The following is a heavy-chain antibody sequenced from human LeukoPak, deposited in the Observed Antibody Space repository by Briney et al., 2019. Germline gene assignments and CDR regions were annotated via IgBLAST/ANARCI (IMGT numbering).Heavy chain of an antibody. CDR3: AREVAAAGSDY. CDR1: GFTFSSYS. D-gene: IGHD6-13*01. CDR2: ISSSSTYR. V-gene: IGHV3-21*01. J-gene: IGHJ4*02. Sequence: PGGSLRLSCAASGFTFSSYSMNWVRQAPGKGLEWVSSISSSSTYRYYADSLRGRFTVSRDNTKNSLYLQMNSLRAEDTAVYYCAREVAAAGSDYWGQGTLVTVSS.